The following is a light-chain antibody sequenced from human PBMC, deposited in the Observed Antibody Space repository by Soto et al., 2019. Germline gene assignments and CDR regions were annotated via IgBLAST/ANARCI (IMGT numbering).Light chain of an antibody. J-gene: IGKJ5*01. CDR3: QQRYNWPIT. CDR2: GAS. V-gene: IGKV3D-20*02. Sequence: EIVLTQSPGTLSLSPGERATLSCRASQSISSSYLAWYQQKPGQAPSLLIYGASSRATGIPDRFSGSGSGTDFALTISSIEPEDFAVYYCQQRYNWPITFRQGTRREIK. CDR1: QSISSSY.